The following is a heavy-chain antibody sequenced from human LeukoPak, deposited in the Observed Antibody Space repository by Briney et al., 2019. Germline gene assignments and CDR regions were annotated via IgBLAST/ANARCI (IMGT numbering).Heavy chain of an antibody. CDR3: AKVDKIVVVAATSDY. CDR1: GFTFSSYA. J-gene: IGHJ4*02. CDR2: ISGSGGST. Sequence: GGSLRLSCAASGFTFSSYAMSWVRQAPGKGLEWVSAISGSGGSTYYADSVKGRFTISRDNSKNTLYLQMNSLRAEDTAVYYCAKVDKIVVVAATSDYWGQGTLVTVSS. V-gene: IGHV3-23*01. D-gene: IGHD2-15*01.